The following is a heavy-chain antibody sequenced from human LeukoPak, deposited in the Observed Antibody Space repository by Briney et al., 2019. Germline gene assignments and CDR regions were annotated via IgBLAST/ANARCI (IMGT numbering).Heavy chain of an antibody. D-gene: IGHD3-3*01. CDR2: LIPIFGTA. Sequence: SVKVSCKASGGTFSSYAISWVRQAPGQGLEWMGGLIPIFGTANYAQKFQGRVTITADESTSTAYVELSSLRSEDTAVYYCAREKGRPFWSGSLNWFDPWGQGTLVTVSS. J-gene: IGHJ5*02. V-gene: IGHV1-69*13. CDR3: AREKGRPFWSGSLNWFDP. CDR1: GGTFSSYA.